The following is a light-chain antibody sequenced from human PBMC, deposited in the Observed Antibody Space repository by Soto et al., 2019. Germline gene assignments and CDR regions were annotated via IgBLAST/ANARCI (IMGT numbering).Light chain of an antibody. V-gene: IGKV1-9*01. CDR2: GAS. Sequence: IQMTQSPSSLSASVGDRVTITCRASQGISNELGWYQQKPRKAPEVLIFGASTLQSGVPSRFSGSGSGTEFTLTISSLQPEDFATYYCQQLISYPITFGQGTRLEIK. CDR3: QQLISYPIT. CDR1: QGISNE. J-gene: IGKJ5*01.